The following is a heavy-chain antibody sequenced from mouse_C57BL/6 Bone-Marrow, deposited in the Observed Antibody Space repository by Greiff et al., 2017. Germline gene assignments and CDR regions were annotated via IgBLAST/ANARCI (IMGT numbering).Heavy chain of an antibody. CDR2: IDPDIGDT. Sequence: EVQLQQSGAELVRPGASVKLSCTASGFNIKDDYIHWVKQRPEQGLEWIGGIDPDIGDTEYASKFQGKATITSDTSSNTAYLQLSSLTSEDTAVYDCSSFDGNYFDFWGQGTPLTVAS. CDR3: SSFDGNYFDF. CDR1: GFNIKDDY. V-gene: IGHV14-4*01. J-gene: IGHJ2*01. D-gene: IGHD2-3*01.